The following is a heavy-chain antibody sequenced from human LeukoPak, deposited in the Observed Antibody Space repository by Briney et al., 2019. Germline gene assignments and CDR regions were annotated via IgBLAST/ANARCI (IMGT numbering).Heavy chain of an antibody. CDR3: ANWIGSSSRDY. Sequence: PGGSLRLSCAASGFTFSTYAMTWVSQAPGKGLEWVSGINSNGDEIYYADSVRGRFTISRDNSNNALYLQMDSLRAEDTAVYYCANWIGSSSRDYWGQGTLVTVSS. D-gene: IGHD6-6*01. CDR2: INSNGDEI. J-gene: IGHJ4*02. CDR1: GFTFSTYA. V-gene: IGHV3-23*01.